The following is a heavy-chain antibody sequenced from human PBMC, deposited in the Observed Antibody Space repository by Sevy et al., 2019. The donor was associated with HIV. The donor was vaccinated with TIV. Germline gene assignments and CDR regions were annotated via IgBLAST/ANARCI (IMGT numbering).Heavy chain of an antibody. D-gene: IGHD7-27*01. CDR2: AYYNGCT. CDR1: GGSLNTYG. V-gene: IGHV4-59*01. J-gene: IGHJ4*02. CDR3: GRDNWGSIDY. Sequence: SETLSLTCTVSGGSLNTYGWSWIRQPPGKGLEWIGYAYYNGCTNYNPSLKSRLTILLGTSERQFSLQLSSVTPADTAVYYCGRDNWGSIDYWGQGVLVTVSS.